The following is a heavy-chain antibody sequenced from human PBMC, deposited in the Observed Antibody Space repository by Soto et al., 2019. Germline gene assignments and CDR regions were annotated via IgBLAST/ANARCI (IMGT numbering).Heavy chain of an antibody. CDR2: IYSNDDK. D-gene: IGHD3-10*01. CDR1: GFSLSTSGVD. CDR3: THMSGSCLYGMDV. J-gene: IGHJ6*02. V-gene: IGHV2-5*01. Sequence: VPTLANPTQSLTLTCTCCGFSLSTSGVDVGWIRQPPGKALECLALIYSNDDKRFSPSLKSRLSITKDTSKNQQVLTMNNMDPVDTATYYCTHMSGSCLYGMDVWGQGTTVTVSS.